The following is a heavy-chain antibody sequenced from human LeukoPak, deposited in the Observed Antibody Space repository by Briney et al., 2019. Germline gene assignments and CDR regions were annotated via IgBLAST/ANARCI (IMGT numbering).Heavy chain of an antibody. Sequence: GGSLRLSCAASGFTFSSYGMHWVRQAPGKGLEWVAFIRYDGSNKYYADSVKGRFTISRDNSKNTLYLQMNGLRAEDTAVYYCAKDEYYYDSSGPQIHWGQGTLVTVSS. CDR3: AKDEYYYDSSGPQIH. D-gene: IGHD3-22*01. J-gene: IGHJ4*02. CDR1: GFTFSSYG. CDR2: IRYDGSNK. V-gene: IGHV3-30*02.